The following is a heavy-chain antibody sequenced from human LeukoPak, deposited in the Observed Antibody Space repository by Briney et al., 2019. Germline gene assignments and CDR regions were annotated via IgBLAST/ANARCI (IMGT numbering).Heavy chain of an antibody. J-gene: IGHJ3*02. D-gene: IGHD2-15*01. CDR1: GFTFSSYG. CDR3: AKLGYCSGGSCSQNDAFDI. CDR2: ISYDGSNK. Sequence: GGSLRLSCAASGFTFSSYGMHWVRQAPGKGLEWVAVISYDGSNKYYADSVKGRFTISRDNSMNTLYLQMNSLRAEDTAVYYCAKLGYCSGGSCSQNDAFDIWGQGTMVTVSS. V-gene: IGHV3-30*18.